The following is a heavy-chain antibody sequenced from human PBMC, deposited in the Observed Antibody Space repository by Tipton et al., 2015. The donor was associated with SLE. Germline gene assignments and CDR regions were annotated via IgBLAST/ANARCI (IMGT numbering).Heavy chain of an antibody. D-gene: IGHD3-22*01. CDR3: AKGRYFDSTGFNRGHWFFGMDV. V-gene: IGHV4-61*02. CDR2: IYTSGST. CDR1: GGSISSGSYY. J-gene: IGHJ6*02. Sequence: TLSLTCTVSGGSISSGSYYWSWIRQPAGKGLEWIGRIYTSGSTNYNPSLKSRVTISVDTSKNQFSLKLSSVTAADTAVYFCAKGRYFDSTGFNRGHWFFGMDVWGQGTTVTVSS.